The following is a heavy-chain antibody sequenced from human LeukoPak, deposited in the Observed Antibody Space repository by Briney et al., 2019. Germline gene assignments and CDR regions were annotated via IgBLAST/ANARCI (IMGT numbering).Heavy chain of an antibody. D-gene: IGHD3-22*01. Sequence: SETLSLTCTVSGASIRANHHYWAWVRQPPGKGLEWIGTIFSSGTAYYNPSLRTRVSISVDTSKNEFSLRLSAVTAADTGLYYCARIIRTAGYYSNPKSGSFDLWGQGTLVTVSS. J-gene: IGHJ5*02. CDR1: GASIRANHHY. CDR2: IFSSGTA. V-gene: IGHV4-39*01. CDR3: ARIIRTAGYYSNPKSGSFDL.